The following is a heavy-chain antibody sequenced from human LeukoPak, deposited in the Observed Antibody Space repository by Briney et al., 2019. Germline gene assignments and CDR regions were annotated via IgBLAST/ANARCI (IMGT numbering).Heavy chain of an antibody. J-gene: IGHJ4*02. CDR1: GGTFSSYA. CDR2: IIPIFGTA. V-gene: IGHV1-69*06. D-gene: IGHD6-6*01. CDR3: ARGPRGGSSSNYFDH. Sequence: SVKVSCKASGGTFSSYAISWVRQAPGQGLEWMGGIIPIFGTANYAQKFQGRVTITADKSTSTAYMELSSLRSEDTAVYYCARGPRGGSSSNYFDHWGQGTLVTVSS.